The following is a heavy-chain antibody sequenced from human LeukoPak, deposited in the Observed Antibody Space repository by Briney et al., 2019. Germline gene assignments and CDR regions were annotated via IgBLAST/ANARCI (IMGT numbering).Heavy chain of an antibody. CDR3: ARAPPRGGWFDP. Sequence: SETLSLTCTVSGGSITTYYWNWIRRAPGKGLEWIGYIHYTGSTTYNNYHPSLKSRVTISLDTSKNQFSLKLNSVTPADTAVYFCARAPPRGGWFDPWGQGTLVTVSS. J-gene: IGHJ5*02. CDR1: GGSITTYY. CDR2: IHYTGSTTYN. V-gene: IGHV4-59*13. D-gene: IGHD3-10*01.